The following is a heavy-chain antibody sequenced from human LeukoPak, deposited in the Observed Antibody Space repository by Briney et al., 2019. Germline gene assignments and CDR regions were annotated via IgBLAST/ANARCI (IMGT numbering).Heavy chain of an antibody. CDR1: GFTFSSYA. CDR2: ISYDGSNK. CDR3: AKGGDHLAYYYSYSMDV. D-gene: IGHD4-17*01. Sequence: PGGSLRLSCAASGFTFSSYAMHWVRQAPGKGLEWVAVISYDGSNKYYADSVKGRFTISRDNSKNTLYLQMNSLRAEDTAVYYCAKGGDHLAYYYSYSMDVWGKGTTVTVSS. J-gene: IGHJ6*03. V-gene: IGHV3-30*04.